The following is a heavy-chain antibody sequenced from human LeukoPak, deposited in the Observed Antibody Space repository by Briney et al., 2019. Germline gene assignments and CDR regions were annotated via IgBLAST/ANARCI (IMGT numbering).Heavy chain of an antibody. CDR1: GYTLIQIS. J-gene: IGHJ4*02. CDR3: ATGNYSYGYNYFDS. D-gene: IGHD5-18*01. CDR2: FDPEEGET. Sequence: ASVKVSCKVSGYTLIQISMHWVRQAPGKRLQWIGGFDPEEGETIYAQKFQGRLTMTEDTSTDTAYMELSSLRSEDTVVYYCATGNYSYGYNYFDSWGQGTLVTVSS. V-gene: IGHV1-24*01.